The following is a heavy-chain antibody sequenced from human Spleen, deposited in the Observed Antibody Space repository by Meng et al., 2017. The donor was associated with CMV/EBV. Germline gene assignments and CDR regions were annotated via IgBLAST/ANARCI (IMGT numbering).Heavy chain of an antibody. CDR1: GYTFNSYD. D-gene: IGHD6-19*01. Sequence: ASVKVSCKASGYTFNSYDINWVRQAPGQGLEWMGWISPYNVNTDYARNLQGRVTITADTSTSTAYMELRSLRSDDTAVYYCARDAGTIAVSGIGDYWGQGTLVTVS. CDR3: ARDAGTIAVSGIGDY. J-gene: IGHJ4*02. CDR2: ISPYNVNT. V-gene: IGHV1-18*01.